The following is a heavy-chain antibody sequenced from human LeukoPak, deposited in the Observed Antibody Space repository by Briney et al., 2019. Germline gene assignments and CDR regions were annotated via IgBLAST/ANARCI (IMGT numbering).Heavy chain of an antibody. CDR3: ARDSPLGYCSSTSCYGMDV. Sequence: GGSLRLSCAASGFTVSSNYMSWVRQAPGKGLEWVSVIYSGGSTYYADSVKGRFTISRDNSKNTLYLQMNSLRAEDTAVYYCARDSPLGYCSSTSCYGMDVWGQGTTVTVSS. V-gene: IGHV3-66*01. CDR1: GFTVSSNY. D-gene: IGHD2-2*01. CDR2: IYSGGST. J-gene: IGHJ6*02.